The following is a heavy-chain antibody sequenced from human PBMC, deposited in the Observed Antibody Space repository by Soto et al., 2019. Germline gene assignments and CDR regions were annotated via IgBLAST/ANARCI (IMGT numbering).Heavy chain of an antibody. J-gene: IGHJ4*02. V-gene: IGHV2-5*02. CDR1: GFSLSTSGVG. CDR3: AHSDTVIGVDY. Sequence: QITLKESGPTLVKPTQTLTLTCTFSGFSLSTSGVGVGWIRQPPGKALEWLALIYWDDDKRYSPSLKSRLTXTXXTSKNQVVLTITNMDTVETATYYCAHSDTVIGVDYWGQGTLVTVSS. CDR2: IYWDDDK. D-gene: IGHD2-21*01.